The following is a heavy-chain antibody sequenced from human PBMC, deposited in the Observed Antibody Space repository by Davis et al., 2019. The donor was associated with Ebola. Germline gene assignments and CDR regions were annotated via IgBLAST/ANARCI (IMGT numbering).Heavy chain of an antibody. D-gene: IGHD3-22*01. J-gene: IGHJ6*02. V-gene: IGHV4-30-2*01. CDR3: ATDDSSGYSYGMDV. CDR2: IYHSGST. Sequence: MPSETLSLTCAVSGGSISSGGYSWSWIRQPPGKGLEWIGYIYHSGSTYYNPSLKSRVTISVDRSKNQFSLKLSSVTAADTAVYYCATDDSSGYSYGMDVWGQGTTVTVSS. CDR1: GGSISSGGYS.